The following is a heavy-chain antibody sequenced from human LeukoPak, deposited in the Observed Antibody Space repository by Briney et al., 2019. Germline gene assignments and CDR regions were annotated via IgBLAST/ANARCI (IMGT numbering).Heavy chain of an antibody. J-gene: IGHJ6*03. CDR2: MNPIGST. Sequence: SETLSLTCAVYGGSFSGYYWTWIRQTPEKGLEWIGEMNPIGSTNYNPSLKSRATISLDTSTKQFSLELSSVTAADTAVYYCARGRQDVTMIVVVMTAVSYYLDVWGKGTTVTVS. D-gene: IGHD3-22*01. V-gene: IGHV4-34*01. CDR1: GGSFSGYY. CDR3: ARGRQDVTMIVVVMTAVSYYLDV.